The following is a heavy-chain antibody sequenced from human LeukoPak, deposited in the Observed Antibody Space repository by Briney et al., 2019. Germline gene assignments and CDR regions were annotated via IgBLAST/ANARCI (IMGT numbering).Heavy chain of an antibody. CDR1: GFTFSSYW. V-gene: IGHV3-7*01. J-gene: IGHJ4*02. D-gene: IGHD4/OR15-4a*01. CDR2: IKQDGSEK. Sequence: GGSLRLSCAASGFTFSSYWMSWVRQAPGKGLECVANIKQDGSEKYYVDSVKGRFTISRDNAKNSLYLQMNSLRAEDTAVYYCTRDRYGDYFDYWGQRTLVTVSS. CDR3: TRDRYGDYFDY.